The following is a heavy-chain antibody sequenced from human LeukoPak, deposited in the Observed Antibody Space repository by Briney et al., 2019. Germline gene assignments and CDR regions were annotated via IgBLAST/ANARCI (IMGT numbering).Heavy chain of an antibody. J-gene: IGHJ2*01. V-gene: IGHV3-21*01. CDR1: GFTFSSYS. CDR2: ISSSSSYI. Sequence: GGSLRLSCAASGFTFSSYSMNWVRQAPGKGLEWVSPISSSSSYIYYADSVKGRFTISRDNAKNSLYLQMNSLRAEDTAVYYCARDPENVSGSHSHFDLWGRGTLVTVSS. CDR3: ARDPENVSGSHSHFDL. D-gene: IGHD1-26*01.